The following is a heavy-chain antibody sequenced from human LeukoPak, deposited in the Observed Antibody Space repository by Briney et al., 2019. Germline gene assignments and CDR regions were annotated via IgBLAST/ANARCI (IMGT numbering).Heavy chain of an antibody. V-gene: IGHV3-23*01. CDR3: VRRGLGASFFDF. Sequence: TGGSLRLSCAASGFIFSNSAMTWVRQAPGKGLEWVASIGRTGVRYSYSDSLEVRFTISRDHSKNTLFLQMTYLRVADTAVYYCVRRGLGASFFDFWGQGVLVTVSS. CDR1: GFIFSNSA. J-gene: IGHJ4*02. D-gene: IGHD3-10*01. CDR2: IGRTGVRY.